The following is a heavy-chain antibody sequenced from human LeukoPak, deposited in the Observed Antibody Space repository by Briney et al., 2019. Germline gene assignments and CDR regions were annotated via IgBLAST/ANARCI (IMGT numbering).Heavy chain of an antibody. Sequence: SETLSLTCAVYGGSFSGYYWSWIRQPPGQGLEWIGEINHSGSTNYNPSLKSRVTISVDTSKNQFSLKLSSVTAADTAVYYCASLLVRGVKRYYGMDVWGKGTTVTVSS. V-gene: IGHV4-34*01. CDR3: ASLLVRGVKRYYGMDV. CDR1: GGSFSGYY. CDR2: INHSGST. J-gene: IGHJ6*04. D-gene: IGHD3-10*01.